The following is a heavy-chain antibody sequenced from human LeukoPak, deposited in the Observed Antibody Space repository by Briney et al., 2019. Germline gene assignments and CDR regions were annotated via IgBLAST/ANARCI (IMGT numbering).Heavy chain of an antibody. V-gene: IGHV3-23*01. Sequence: GGSLRLSCVASGFTFSTYAMTWVRQAPGKGLEWVSVIGSDGGGIHYADSVEGRFAISRDNSINTLYLRMNSLRGEDTAVYYCARYSPPTPVVTRFFDYWGQGTLVTVSS. J-gene: IGHJ4*02. CDR2: IGSDGGGI. D-gene: IGHD4-23*01. CDR1: GFTFSTYA. CDR3: ARYSPPTPVVTRFFDY.